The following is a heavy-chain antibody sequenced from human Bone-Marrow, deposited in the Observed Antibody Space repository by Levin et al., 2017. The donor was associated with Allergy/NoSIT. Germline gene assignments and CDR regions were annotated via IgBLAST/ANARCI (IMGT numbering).Heavy chain of an antibody. CDR1: GFKFGDFA. J-gene: IGHJ4*02. CDR2: ITWDSESI. V-gene: IGHV3-9*01. Sequence: GGSLRLSCSGSGFKFGDFAMNWVRQAPGKGLEWVSGITWDSESIAYADSVRGRFIISRDNAENSLFLQMNSLRPEDTAIYFCAKGSLGVLNEIDENYLDSWGQGTPVSISS. CDR3: AKGSLGVLNEIDENYLDS. D-gene: IGHD2/OR15-2a*01.